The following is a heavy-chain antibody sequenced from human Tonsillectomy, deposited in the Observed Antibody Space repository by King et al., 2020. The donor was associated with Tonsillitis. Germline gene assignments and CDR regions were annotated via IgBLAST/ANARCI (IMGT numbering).Heavy chain of an antibody. D-gene: IGHD1-26*01. J-gene: IGHJ4*02. Sequence: VQLVESGGGVVQPGRALRLSFAASGFTFRNYCMPWGRPAPGKGLGWGAVIWVDGNKKNFADSVKGRFTIPRDNSKNTLFLQMNSRRAEDTAVYYCARDRNRVGATDFDYWGQGTLVTVSS. V-gene: IGHV3-33*08. CDR1: GFTFRNYC. CDR2: IWVDGNKK. CDR3: ARDRNRVGATDFDY.